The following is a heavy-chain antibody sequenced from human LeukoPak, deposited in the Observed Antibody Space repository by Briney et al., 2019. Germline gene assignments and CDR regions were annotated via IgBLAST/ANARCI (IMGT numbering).Heavy chain of an antibody. J-gene: IGHJ3*02. CDR2: IYYSGST. CDR3: ARLIPPLTGAAAFDI. D-gene: IGHD7-27*01. Sequence: SETLSLTCTVSGGSISSYYWSWIRQPPGKGLEWIGYIYYSGSTNYNPSLKSRVTISVDTSKNQFSLKLSSVTAADTAVYYCARLIPPLTGAAAFDIWGQGTMITVSS. CDR1: GGSISSYY. V-gene: IGHV4-59*01.